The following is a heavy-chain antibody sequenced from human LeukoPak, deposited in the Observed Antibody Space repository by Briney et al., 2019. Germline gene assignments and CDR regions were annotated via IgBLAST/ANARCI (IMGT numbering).Heavy chain of an antibody. V-gene: IGHV3-74*01. CDR2: IDSDASRT. J-gene: IGHJ3*01. D-gene: IGHD2-15*01. CDR3: ARYCNGDTCDGALDL. CDR1: GFTFNNYW. Sequence: GGSLRLSCAASGFTFNNYWIHWVRQVPGKDLVWVSRIDSDASRTNYADSVKGRFTISRDNVKNMVYLQMSSLTIEDTAVYYCARYCNGDTCDGALDLWGQGTLVTVSS.